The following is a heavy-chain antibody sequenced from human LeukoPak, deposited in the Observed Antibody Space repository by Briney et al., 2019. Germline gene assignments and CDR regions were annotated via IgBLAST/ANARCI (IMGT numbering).Heavy chain of an antibody. V-gene: IGHV3-21*01. CDR3: ASAGIAAAGTRY. Sequence: GGSLRLSCAASGFTFSSYSMNWVRQAPGKGLEWVSSISSSSSYIYYADSVKGRFTISRDNAKNSLYLRMNSLRAEDTAVYYCASAGIAAAGTRYWGQGTLVTVSS. CDR1: GFTFSSYS. D-gene: IGHD6-13*01. J-gene: IGHJ4*02. CDR2: ISSSSSYI.